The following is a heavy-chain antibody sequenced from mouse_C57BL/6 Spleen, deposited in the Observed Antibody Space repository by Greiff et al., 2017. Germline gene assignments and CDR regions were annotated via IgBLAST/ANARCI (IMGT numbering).Heavy chain of an antibody. CDR2: ISSGGDYI. CDR1: GFTFSSYA. V-gene: IGHV5-9-1*02. CDR3: KRDWDGGYAMDY. J-gene: IGHJ4*01. D-gene: IGHD2-3*01. Sequence: EVTLVESGEGLVKPGGSLKLSCAASGFTFSSYALSWVRQTPEKRLEWVAYISSGGDYIYYADTVKGRLTSSRDNARNSLYLQMSSLKSEDTAMDYCKRDWDGGYAMDYWGQGTSVTGSS.